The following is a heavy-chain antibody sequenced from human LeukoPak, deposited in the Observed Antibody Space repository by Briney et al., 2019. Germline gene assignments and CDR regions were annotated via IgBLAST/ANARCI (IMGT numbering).Heavy chain of an antibody. D-gene: IGHD1-26*01. V-gene: IGHV4-59*12. J-gene: IGHJ3*02. CDR2: IYHSGST. CDR1: GDSISSYD. CDR3: ARAQELYDAFDI. Sequence: SETLSLTCTVSGDSISSYDWSWIRQPPGKGLEWIGYIYHSGSTYYNPSLKSRVTISVDRSKNQFSLKLSSVTAADTAVYYCARAQELYDAFDIWGQGTMVTVSS.